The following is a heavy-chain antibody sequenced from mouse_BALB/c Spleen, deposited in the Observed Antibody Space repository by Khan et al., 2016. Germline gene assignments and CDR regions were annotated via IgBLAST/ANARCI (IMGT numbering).Heavy chain of an antibody. CDR1: GYSITSDYA. D-gene: IGHD2-14*01. CDR2: ISYSGST. V-gene: IGHV3-2*02. CDR3: ARRYYRYDDALDY. Sequence: EVQLQESGPGLVKPSQSLSLTCTVTGYSITSDYAWNWIRQFPGNKVEWMGYISYSGSTNYNPSLKSRISITRDTSKNQFFLQLNSVTTEDTATYYGARRYYRYDDALDYWGQGTSVTVSS. J-gene: IGHJ4*01.